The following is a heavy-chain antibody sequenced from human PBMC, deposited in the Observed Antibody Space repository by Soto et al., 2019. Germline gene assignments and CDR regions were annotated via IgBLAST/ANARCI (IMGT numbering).Heavy chain of an antibody. CDR1: GYIFTGYY. CDR2: INPNSGDT. CDR3: ATSRISIAVAGETEYYFDY. Sequence: ASVKVSCKASGYIFTGYYMHWVRQAPGQGXEWMGWINPNSGDTNYTQKFQGWVTMTRDTSISTAYMELSRLRSDDTAVYYCATSRISIAVAGETEYYFDYWGQGPLVTVSS. J-gene: IGHJ4*02. D-gene: IGHD6-19*01. V-gene: IGHV1-2*04.